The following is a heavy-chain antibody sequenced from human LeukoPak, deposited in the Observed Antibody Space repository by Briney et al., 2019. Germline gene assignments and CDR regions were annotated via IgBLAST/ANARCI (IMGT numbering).Heavy chain of an antibody. CDR2: TFSSGST. J-gene: IGHJ3*02. CDR1: GGPNNNGTEY. D-gene: IGHD2-15*01. V-gene: IGHV4-61*09. Sequence: ASDTLSLPYSVWGGPNNNGTEYGRGIRQPAGKGLEWIGHTFSSGSTHYNPSLKSRVTISVDTSKNQFSLSLTSVSAADTAIYYCATTWSATFHIWAQGTMVTVSS. CDR3: ATTWSATFHI.